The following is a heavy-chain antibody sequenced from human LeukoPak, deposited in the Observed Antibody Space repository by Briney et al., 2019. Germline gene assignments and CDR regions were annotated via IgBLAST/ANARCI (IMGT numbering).Heavy chain of an antibody. CDR3: TYDSSGLFQH. J-gene: IGHJ1*01. CDR1: GGSISSSSYY. V-gene: IGHV4-39*01. Sequence: SETLSLTCTVSGGSISSSSYYWGWIRQPPGKGLEWIGSIYYSGSTYYNPFLKSRVTISVDTSKNQFSLKLSSVTAADTAVYYCTYDSSGLFQHWGQGTLVTVSS. D-gene: IGHD3-22*01. CDR2: IYYSGST.